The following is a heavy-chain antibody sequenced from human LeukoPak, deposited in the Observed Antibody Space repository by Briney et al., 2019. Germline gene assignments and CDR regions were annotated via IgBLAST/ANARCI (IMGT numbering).Heavy chain of an antibody. D-gene: IGHD6-13*01. V-gene: IGHV1-18*01. J-gene: IGHJ4*02. CDR3: ARVELIAAAATVDY. Sequence: GASVKVSCKASGYTLTSYAISWVRQAPGQGLEWMGWISGYNGNTIYAQRLQGRVTMTTDTSTTTVYMELRSLRSDDTAVYYCARVELIAAAATVDYWGQGTLVTVSS. CDR1: GYTLTSYA. CDR2: ISGYNGNT.